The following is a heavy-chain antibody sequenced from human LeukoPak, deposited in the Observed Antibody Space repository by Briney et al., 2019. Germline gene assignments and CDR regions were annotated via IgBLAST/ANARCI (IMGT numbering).Heavy chain of an antibody. V-gene: IGHV3-21*01. CDR3: ARDQGGGGAGYYGMDV. CDR2: ISSSSSYI. Sequence: GGSLRLSCAASGFTFSSYSMNWVRQAPGKGLEWVSSISSSSSYIYYADSVKGRFTISRDNAKNSLYLQMNSLRAEDTAVYYCARDQGGGGAGYYGMDVWGQGTTVTVSS. J-gene: IGHJ6*02. CDR1: GFTFSSYS. D-gene: IGHD3-10*01.